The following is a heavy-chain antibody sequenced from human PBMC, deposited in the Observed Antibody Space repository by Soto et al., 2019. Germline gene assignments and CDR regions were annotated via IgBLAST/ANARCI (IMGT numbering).Heavy chain of an antibody. CDR1: DGSFSIYY. D-gene: IGHD2-2*01. V-gene: IGHV4-59*01. J-gene: IGHJ6*03. CDR3: ARVPALYYFYYMDV. Sequence: TLSLTCDVYDGSFSIYYWNWIRQPPGKGLEWIGYISYSGGTNYNPSLKSRVTISLDASENQMSLKLSSVTAADTAVYFCARVPALYYFYYMDVWGKGPRSPSP. CDR2: ISYSGGT.